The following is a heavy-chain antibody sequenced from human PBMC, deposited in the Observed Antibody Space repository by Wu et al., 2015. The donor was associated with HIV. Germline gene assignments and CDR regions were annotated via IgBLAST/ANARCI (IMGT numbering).Heavy chain of an antibody. J-gene: IGHJ2*01. CDR1: GYTFTGYY. Sequence: QVQLVQSGAEVKKPGASVKVSCKASGYTFTGYYMHWVRQAPGQGLEWMGWINPNSGGTNYAQKFQGRVTMTRDTSISTAYMELSRLRSDDTAVYYCARVGAAGTLGVAAGHWYFDLWGRGHPGHCLL. V-gene: IGHV1-2*02. CDR2: INPNSGGT. CDR3: ARVGAAGTLGVAAGHWYFDL. D-gene: IGHD6-13*01.